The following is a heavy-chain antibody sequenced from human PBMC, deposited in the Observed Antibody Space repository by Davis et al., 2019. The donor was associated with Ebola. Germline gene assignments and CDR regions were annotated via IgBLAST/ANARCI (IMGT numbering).Heavy chain of an antibody. D-gene: IGHD5-12*01. CDR3: VRGYGGY. CDR2: IYWDDDK. Sequence: SGPTLVKPTQTLTLTCTFSGFSFSTSGVGVGWIRQSPGKALEWLALIYWDDDKRYSPSLKSRLTITKDTSKNQVVLTMTNMDPVDTATYYCVRGYGGYWGQGTLVTVSS. V-gene: IGHV2-5*02. J-gene: IGHJ4*02. CDR1: GFSFSTSGVG.